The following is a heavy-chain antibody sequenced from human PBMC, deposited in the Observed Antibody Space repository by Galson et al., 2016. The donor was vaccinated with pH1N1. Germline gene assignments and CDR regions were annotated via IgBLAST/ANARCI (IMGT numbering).Heavy chain of an antibody. CDR1: GGTFPNYA. V-gene: IGHV1-69*06. CDR2: IIPIFGTT. CDR3: ARESSGSDF. J-gene: IGHJ4*02. Sequence: SVKVSCKASGGTFPNYAIAWVRQAPGQGLEWMGGIIPIFGTTNYAQKFLGRVTITADKSTSAVYMELNSLRSEDTAVYYCARESSGSDFWGQGTLVTVPS. D-gene: IGHD3-10*01.